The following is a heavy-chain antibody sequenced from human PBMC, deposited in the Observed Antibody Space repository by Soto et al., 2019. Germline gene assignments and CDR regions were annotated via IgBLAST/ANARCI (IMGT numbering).Heavy chain of an antibody. J-gene: IGHJ1*01. V-gene: IGHV3-11*01. CDR3: ASGTNGAFCVY. D-gene: IGHD2-8*01. CDR1: GFTFSDYY. Sequence: QVQLVESGGGLVKPGGSLRLSCAASGFTFSDYYMSWIRQAPGKGLEWVSYSSSRSTTIFYANSVSGRFTISRDNVKNSLNLQMNSLRAEDTAVYYCASGTNGAFCVYWGQGMLETVSS. CDR2: SSSRSTTI.